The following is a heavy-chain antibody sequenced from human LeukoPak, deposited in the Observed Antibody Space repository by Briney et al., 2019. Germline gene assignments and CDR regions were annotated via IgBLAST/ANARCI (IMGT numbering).Heavy chain of an antibody. CDR3: VRDKYYRSNTAYCDS. D-gene: IGHD3-10*01. Sequence: GGSLRLSCAASGFTFSTHSLNWVRQAPGKGLEWVSSISAGGDFVYYGDSVKGRFTVSRDNAKNSQHLQMDSLTAEDTAVYYCVRDKYYRSNTAYCDSWGHGTLVTVSS. CDR2: ISAGGDFV. J-gene: IGHJ5*01. CDR1: GFTFSTHS. V-gene: IGHV3-21*01.